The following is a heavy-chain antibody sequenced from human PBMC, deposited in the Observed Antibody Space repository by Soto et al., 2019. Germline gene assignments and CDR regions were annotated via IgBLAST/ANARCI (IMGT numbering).Heavy chain of an antibody. CDR1: GYTFTSYA. CDR3: ARAMGFALSDY. V-gene: IGHV1-3*01. D-gene: IGHD3-10*01. CDR2: INAGNGNT. Sequence: QVQLVQSGAEVKKPGASVKVSCKASGYTFTSYAMHWVRQAPGQRLEWMGWINAGNGNTKYSQKFQGRVTITRDTSAITAYMELSSLRSEDTAVYYCARAMGFALSDYWGQGTLVTVSS. J-gene: IGHJ4*02.